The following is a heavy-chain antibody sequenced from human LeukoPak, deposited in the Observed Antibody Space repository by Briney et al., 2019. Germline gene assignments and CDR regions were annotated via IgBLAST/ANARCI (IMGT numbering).Heavy chain of an antibody. D-gene: IGHD3-3*01. V-gene: IGHV4-34*01. CDR2: INHSGST. CDR1: GGSFSGYY. J-gene: IGHJ4*02. CDR3: TRGQTYYDCWSSYNVFDY. Sequence: SETLSLTCAVYGGSFSGYYWSWIRQPPGQGLEWIGEINHSGSTNYNPSLRSRVTISVDPSKNQISMKLSSVAAADPDVYYCTRGQTYYDCWSSYNVFDYWGQGTLVTVSS.